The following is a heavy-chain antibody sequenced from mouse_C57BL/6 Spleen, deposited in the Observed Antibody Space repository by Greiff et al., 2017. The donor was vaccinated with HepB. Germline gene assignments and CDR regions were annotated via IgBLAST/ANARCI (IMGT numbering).Heavy chain of an antibody. D-gene: IGHD2-5*01. J-gene: IGHJ1*03. CDR1: GFTFSSYA. CDR2: ISSGGDYI. CDR3: TREGDSNPGYFDV. V-gene: IGHV5-9-1*02. Sequence: EVHLVESGEGLVKPGGSLKLSCAASGFTFSSYAMSWVRQTPEKRLEWVAYISSGGDYIYYADTVKGRFTISRDNARNTLYLQMSSLKSEDTAMYYCTREGDSNPGYFDVWGTGTTVTVSS.